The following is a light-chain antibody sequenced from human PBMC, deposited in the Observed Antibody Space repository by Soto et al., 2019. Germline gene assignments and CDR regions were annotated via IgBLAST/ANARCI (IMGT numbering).Light chain of an antibody. Sequence: QSVLTQPPSASGTPGQRVTISCSGSSSNIGSNYVSWYQQLPGTVPQLLIYRNSERPSGVPDRFSGSKSGTSASLAISGLRSEDEADYYCAAWDDSRSGVVFGGGTKLTVL. CDR3: AAWDDSRSGVV. CDR1: SSNIGSNY. V-gene: IGLV1-47*01. CDR2: RNS. J-gene: IGLJ2*01.